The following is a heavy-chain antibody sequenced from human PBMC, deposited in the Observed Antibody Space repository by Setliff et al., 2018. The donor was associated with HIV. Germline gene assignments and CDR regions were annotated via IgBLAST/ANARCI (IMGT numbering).Heavy chain of an antibody. Sequence: PGESLTISCAASGFTLSTYTMNWVRQAPGKGLEWISSISSNIIYIYYADSVRGRFTISRDNAKNSLYLQMNSLRVEDTAVYYCARTSTTTGTTLNWFDPWGQGTLVTVSS. J-gene: IGHJ5*02. CDR3: ARTSTTTGTTLNWFDP. CDR2: ISSNIIYI. V-gene: IGHV3-21*01. D-gene: IGHD1-1*01. CDR1: GFTLSTYT.